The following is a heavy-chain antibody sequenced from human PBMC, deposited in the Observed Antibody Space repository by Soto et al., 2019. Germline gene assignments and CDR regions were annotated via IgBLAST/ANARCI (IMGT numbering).Heavy chain of an antibody. CDR3: ARGPYSNSGGYYFF. V-gene: IGHV4-34*01. CDR1: GGTLHDYY. J-gene: IGHJ4*02. D-gene: IGHD3-22*01. Sequence: SETLSLTCAVYGGTLHDYYLNWIRQPPGKGLEWIGELNQSGSSNYNPSLKSRVTISVDTSKNQFSLNLRSVTAADTAVYYCARGPYSNSGGYYFFWGQGTLVTVSS. CDR2: LNQSGSS.